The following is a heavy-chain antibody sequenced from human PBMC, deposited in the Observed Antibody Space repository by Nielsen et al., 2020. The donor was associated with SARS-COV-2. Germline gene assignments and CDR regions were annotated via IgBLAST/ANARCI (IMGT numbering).Heavy chain of an antibody. D-gene: IGHD3-3*01. V-gene: IGHV4-61*09. CDR2: IFTDGYT. CDR3: ARGSDEGLAL. CDR1: GGSFSSVNYY. J-gene: IGHJ4*02. Sequence: SETLSLTCTVSGGSFSSVNYYWTWLRQPAGRGLEWIGHIFTDGYTSYYPSLMSRVSISVDTSKNQFSLKLTSVTAADTAVYYCARGSDEGLALWGQGTLVTVSS.